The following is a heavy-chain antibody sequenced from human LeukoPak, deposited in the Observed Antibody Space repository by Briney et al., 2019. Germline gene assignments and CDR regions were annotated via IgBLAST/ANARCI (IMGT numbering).Heavy chain of an antibody. D-gene: IGHD3-10*01. CDR1: GYSISSGSY. J-gene: IGHJ5*02. CDR3: ARGVLLQSWFDP. CDR2: IYHSGST. V-gene: IGHV4-38-2*01. Sequence: PSETLSLTCAVSGYSISSGSYWGWIRQPPGKGLEWIGSIYHSGSTYYNPSLKSRVTISVDTSKNQFSLKLSSVTAADTAVYYCARGVLLQSWFDPWGQGTLVTVSS.